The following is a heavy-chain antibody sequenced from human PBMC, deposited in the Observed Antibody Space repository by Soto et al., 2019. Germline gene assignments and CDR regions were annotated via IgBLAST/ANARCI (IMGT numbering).Heavy chain of an antibody. CDR1: GVSIGSHF. Sequence: QVQLQESGPRLVKPSETLSLTCSVSGVSIGSHFWSWIRQAPGKGPELVGYIYHTVNTNYNPALQSRVTISMDQSENQLSLQLSSVTAADTAVYYCARLQYTVVTALDIWGQGTMVTVSS. D-gene: IGHD2-15*01. V-gene: IGHV4-59*11. CDR3: ARLQYTVVTALDI. J-gene: IGHJ3*02. CDR2: IYHTVNT.